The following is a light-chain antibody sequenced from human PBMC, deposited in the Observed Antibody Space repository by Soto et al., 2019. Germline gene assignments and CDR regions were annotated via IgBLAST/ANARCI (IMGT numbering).Light chain of an antibody. CDR3: SPYAGSNNLL. CDR2: EVN. J-gene: IGLJ2*01. CDR1: SSDVGGYKF. V-gene: IGLV2-8*01. Sequence: QSALTQPPSASGSPGQSVTISCTGTSSDVGGYKFVSWYQQHPGKAPKLIIYEVNQRPSGVPDRFSGSKSDNTASLAVSGLQAEDEADYYCSPYAGSNNLLFGGGTKVTVL.